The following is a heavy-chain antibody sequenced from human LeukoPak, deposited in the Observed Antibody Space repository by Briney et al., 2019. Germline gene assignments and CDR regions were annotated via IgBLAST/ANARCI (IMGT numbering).Heavy chain of an antibody. CDR1: GGSGGSISGYY. D-gene: IGHD6-13*01. V-gene: IGHV4-59*01. Sequence: PSETLSLTCTVSGGSGGSISGYYWSWIRQPPGKGLESIGYIFYSGSTNYNPSLKSRVTISLDTSKNQFSLKLSSVTAADTAVYYCARGELQQSFESTYTNYYRYFYMDVWAKGTAVTVSS. CDR2: IFYSGST. CDR3: ARGELQQSFESTYTNYYRYFYMDV. J-gene: IGHJ6*03.